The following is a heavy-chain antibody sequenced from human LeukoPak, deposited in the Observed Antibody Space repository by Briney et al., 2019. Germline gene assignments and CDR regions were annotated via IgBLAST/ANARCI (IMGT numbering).Heavy chain of an antibody. V-gene: IGHV4-30-4*01. Sequence: SETLSLTCTVSGGSISSGDYYWSWIRQPPGTGLEWIGYIYYSGSTYYNPSLKSRVTISVDTSKNQFSLKLSSVTAADTAVYYCAREVGGGQEQTPRRGPCNWFDPWGQGTLVTVSS. CDR1: GGSISSGDYY. J-gene: IGHJ5*02. D-gene: IGHD3-16*01. CDR3: AREVGGGQEQTPRRGPCNWFDP. CDR2: IYYSGST.